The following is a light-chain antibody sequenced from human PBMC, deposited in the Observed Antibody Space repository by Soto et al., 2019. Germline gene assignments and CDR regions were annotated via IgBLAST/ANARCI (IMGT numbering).Light chain of an antibody. CDR1: QSISTI. Sequence: EIVMTQSPATLSVSPGERATLSCRASQSISTILAWYQQRPGQAPRLLMYGASTRAAGIPARFSGSGSGTEFTLTISSLQSEDFAVYYCQQYGSSPTFGQGTRLEIK. V-gene: IGKV3-15*01. J-gene: IGKJ5*01. CDR2: GAS. CDR3: QQYGSSPT.